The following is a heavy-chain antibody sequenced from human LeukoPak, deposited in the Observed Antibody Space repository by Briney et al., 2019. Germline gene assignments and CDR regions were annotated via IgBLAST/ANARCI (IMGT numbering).Heavy chain of an antibody. V-gene: IGHV1-2*02. J-gene: IGHJ5*02. CDR3: ARDRKYYYDSSGYSRRYNWFDP. CDR1: GYTFTVYY. D-gene: IGHD3-22*01. CDR2: INPNSGGT. Sequence: ASVTVSFKASGYTFTVYYMHWVRQAPGQGLEWMGWINPNSGGTNYAQKFQGRVTMTRDTSISTAYMELSRLRSDDTAVYYCARDRKYYYDSSGYSRRYNWFDPWGQGTLVTVSS.